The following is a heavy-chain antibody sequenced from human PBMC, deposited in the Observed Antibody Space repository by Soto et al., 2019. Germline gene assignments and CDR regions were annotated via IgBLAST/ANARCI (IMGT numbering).Heavy chain of an antibody. D-gene: IGHD3-10*01. CDR3: ARGSSGSYGPPNFDY. J-gene: IGHJ4*02. CDR1: GGTFSSYA. V-gene: IGHV1-69*13. Sequence: SVKVSCKASGGTFSSYAISWVRQAPGQGLEWMGGIIPIFGTANYAQKFQGRVTITADESTSTAYMELSSLRSEDTAVYYCARGSSGSYGPPNFDYWGQGTLVTVSS. CDR2: IIPIFGTA.